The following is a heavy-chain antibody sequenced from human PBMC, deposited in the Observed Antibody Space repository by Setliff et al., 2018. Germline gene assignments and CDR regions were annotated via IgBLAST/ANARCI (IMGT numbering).Heavy chain of an antibody. D-gene: IGHD3-22*01. CDR3: ARGSLRITMIVVAPVQRGYFDY. CDR1: GGSFSGYY. CDR2: IKHSGST. V-gene: IGHV4-34*01. J-gene: IGHJ4*02. Sequence: PSETMSLTCAVYGGSFSGYYWSWISQPPGKGREWIGEIKHSGSTNYNPSLKSRVTISVGTSKNEFSLKLSSVTAADTAVYYCARGSLRITMIVVAPVQRGYFDYWGQGTLVTVSS.